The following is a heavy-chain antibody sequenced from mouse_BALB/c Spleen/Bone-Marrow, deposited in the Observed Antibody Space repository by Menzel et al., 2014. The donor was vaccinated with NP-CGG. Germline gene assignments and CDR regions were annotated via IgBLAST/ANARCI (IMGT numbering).Heavy chain of an antibody. J-gene: IGHJ2*01. Sequence: EVKLVESGGDLVKPGGSLKLSCAAFGFTFSSYGMSWVRQTPDKRLEWVATISSGGSYTYYPDSVKGRFTISRDNAKNTLYLQMSSLKSEDTAVYYCARQTYYDYDGYFDYWGQGTTLTVSS. V-gene: IGHV5-6*01. D-gene: IGHD2-4*01. CDR3: ARQTYYDYDGYFDY. CDR1: GFTFSSYG. CDR2: ISSGGSYT.